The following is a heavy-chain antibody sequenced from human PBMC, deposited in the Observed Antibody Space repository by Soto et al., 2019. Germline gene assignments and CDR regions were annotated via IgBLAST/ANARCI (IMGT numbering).Heavy chain of an antibody. V-gene: IGHV1-2*02. D-gene: IGHD2-15*01. CDR1: GYTFTGYY. Sequence: ASVKVSCKASGYTFTGYYMHWVRQAPGQGLEWMGWINPSSGGTNYAQKFQGRVTMTRDTSISTAYMELSRLRSDDTAVYYCARYCSGGSCSHYGMDVWGQGTTVT. CDR2: INPSSGGT. CDR3: ARYCSGGSCSHYGMDV. J-gene: IGHJ6*02.